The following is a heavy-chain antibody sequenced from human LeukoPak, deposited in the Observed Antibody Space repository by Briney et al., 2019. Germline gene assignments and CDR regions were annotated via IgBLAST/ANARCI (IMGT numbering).Heavy chain of an antibody. D-gene: IGHD3-10*01. CDR1: GGSFSGYY. V-gene: IGHV4-34*01. CDR2: INHSGST. Sequence: SETLSLTCAVYGGSFSGYYWSWIRQPPGKGLEWIGEINHSGSTNYNPSLKSRVTISVDTSKNQFSLKLSSVTAADTAVYYCAREGLAMVRGVLPKEAWGWFDPWGQGTLATVSS. J-gene: IGHJ5*02. CDR3: AREGLAMVRGVLPKEAWGWFDP.